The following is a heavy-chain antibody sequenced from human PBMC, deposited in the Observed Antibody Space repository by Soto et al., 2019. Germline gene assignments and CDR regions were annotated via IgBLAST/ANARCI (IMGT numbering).Heavy chain of an antibody. V-gene: IGHV4-59*01. CDR2: IYYSGRT. J-gene: IGHJ6*03. CDR1: GGSISSYY. D-gene: IGHD4-17*01. CDR3: ARLVDDYGDYDYYYYYMDV. Sequence: QVQLQESGPGLVKPSETLSLTCTVSGGSISSYYWSWIRQPPGKGLEWIGYIYYSGRTNYNPSLKSRVTISVDTSKNQFSLKLSSVTAADTAVYYCARLVDDYGDYDYYYYYMDVWGKGTTVTVSS.